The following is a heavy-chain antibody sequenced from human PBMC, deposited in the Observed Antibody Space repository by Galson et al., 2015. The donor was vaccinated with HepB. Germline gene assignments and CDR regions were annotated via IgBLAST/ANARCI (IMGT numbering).Heavy chain of an antibody. CDR3: ARAWGGGLFVFDY. Sequence: SVKVSCKASGYTFTTYGIIWVRQAPGQGLEWMAWISPYNGHTRYPHNLQGRVTVTADTSTSTAYMELRSLRSDDTAFYYCARAWGGGLFVFDYWGQGTLVTVSS. V-gene: IGHV1-18*01. J-gene: IGHJ4*02. CDR2: ISPYNGHT. D-gene: IGHD3-16*01. CDR1: GYTFTTYG.